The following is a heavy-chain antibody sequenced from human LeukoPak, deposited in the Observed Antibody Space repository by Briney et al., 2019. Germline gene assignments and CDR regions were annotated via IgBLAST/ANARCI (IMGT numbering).Heavy chain of an antibody. V-gene: IGHV3-23*01. CDR2: IIGSGGST. CDR3: AKFYARSLLTGYQH. J-gene: IGHJ4*02. Sequence: GGSLRLSCAVAGFTFSSYAIGWVRQAAGGGRGWVSAIIGSGGSTYYADHMHGRFTIHNDNSQNTLYLQMNSLSAEDTPVYYCAKFYARSLLTGYQHWPQGPLVPLPS. CDR1: GFTFSSYA. D-gene: IGHD3-9*01.